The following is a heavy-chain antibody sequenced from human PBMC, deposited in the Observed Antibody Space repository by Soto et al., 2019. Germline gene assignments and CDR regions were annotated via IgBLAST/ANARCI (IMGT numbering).Heavy chain of an antibody. V-gene: IGHV1-2*02. CDR2: INPNSGGT. CDR3: ARAPPLFWSGYSMGY. CDR1: GYTFTGYY. Sequence: RASVKVSCKASGYTFTGYYMHWVRQAPGQGLEWMGWINPNSGGTNYAQKFQGRVTMTRDTSISTAYMELSRLRSDDTAVYYCARAPPLFWSGYSMGYWGQGTLVTVSS. D-gene: IGHD3-3*01. J-gene: IGHJ4*02.